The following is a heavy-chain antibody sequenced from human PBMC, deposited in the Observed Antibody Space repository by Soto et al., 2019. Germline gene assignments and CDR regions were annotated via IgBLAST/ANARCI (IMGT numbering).Heavy chain of an antibody. J-gene: IGHJ4*02. D-gene: IGHD1-20*01. V-gene: IGHV4-39*01. Sequence: QLQLQESGPGLVKPSETLSLTCSVSGGSIISSSYYWGWIRQPPGKGLEWIGTIYHSGTSYYDPFLKSRITVSVDTSKNQFSLKLTSVTAADTAVYYCARLGLTGPYYFDYWGQGTLVTVSS. CDR2: IYHSGTS. CDR3: ARLGLTGPYYFDY. CDR1: GGSIISSSYY.